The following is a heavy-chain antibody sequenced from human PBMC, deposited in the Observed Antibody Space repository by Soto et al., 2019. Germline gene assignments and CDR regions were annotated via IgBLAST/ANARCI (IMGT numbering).Heavy chain of an antibody. CDR2: IYYSGST. J-gene: IGHJ4*02. CDR3: ARGRYYFDY. Sequence: PSETLSLTCTVSGGSISSYYWSWIRQPPGKGLEWIGYIYYSGSTNCNPSLKSRVTISVDTSKNQFSLKPSSVTAADTAVYYCARGRYYFDYWGQGTLVTVSS. V-gene: IGHV4-59*01. CDR1: GGSISSYY.